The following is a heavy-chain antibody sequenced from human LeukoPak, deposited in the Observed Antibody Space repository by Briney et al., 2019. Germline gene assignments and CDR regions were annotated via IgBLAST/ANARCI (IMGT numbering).Heavy chain of an antibody. D-gene: IGHD3-22*01. J-gene: IGHJ5*02. CDR3: ARAKKDYYDSSGPRFWFDP. Sequence: PSETLSLTCTVSGGSISSYYWSWIRQPRGKGLEWIGSIYYSGSTNYNPSLKSRVTISVDTSKNQFSLKLSSVTAADTAVYYCARAKKDYYDSSGPRFWFDPWGQGTLVTVSS. V-gene: IGHV4-59*12. CDR2: IYYSGST. CDR1: GGSISSYY.